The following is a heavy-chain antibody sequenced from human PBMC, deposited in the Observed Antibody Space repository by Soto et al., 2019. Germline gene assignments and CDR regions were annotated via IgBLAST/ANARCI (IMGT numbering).Heavy chain of an antibody. V-gene: IGHV1-58*01. Sequence: GAAVKVSCKASGFTFTSSAVQWVRQARGQRLEWIGWIVVGSGNTNYAQKFQERVTITRDMSTSTAYMELSSLRSEDTAVYYCAADNPYHSSSSFDIWGQGTMVTVSS. CDR2: IVVGSGNT. J-gene: IGHJ3*02. CDR1: GFTFTSSA. CDR3: AADNPYHSSSSFDI. D-gene: IGHD3-22*01.